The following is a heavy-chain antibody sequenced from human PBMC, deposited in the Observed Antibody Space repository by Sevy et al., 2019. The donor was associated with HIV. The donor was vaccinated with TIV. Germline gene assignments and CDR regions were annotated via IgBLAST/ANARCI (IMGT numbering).Heavy chain of an antibody. CDR1: GFTFSDYY. J-gene: IGHJ3*02. Sequence: GGSLRLSCAASGFTFSDYYMSWIRQAPGKGLEWVSYISSSGSTIYYADSVKGRFTISRDNAKNSLYLQMNSLRAEDTAVYYCVRDRYVHPHHDYGGHEAAFDIWGQGTMVTVSS. CDR2: ISSSGSTI. V-gene: IGHV3-11*04. CDR3: VRDRYVHPHHDYGGHEAAFDI. D-gene: IGHD4-17*01.